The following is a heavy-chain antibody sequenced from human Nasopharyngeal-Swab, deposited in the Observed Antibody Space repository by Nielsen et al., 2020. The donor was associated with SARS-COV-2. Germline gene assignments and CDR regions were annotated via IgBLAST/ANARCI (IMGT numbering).Heavy chain of an antibody. D-gene: IGHD2-8*01. CDR1: GFTFSSYA. J-gene: IGHJ4*02. Sequence: GESLKISCAASGFTFSSYAMSWVRQAPGKGLEWVSAIRGSGGSTYYADSVKGRFTISRDNSKNTLYLQMNSLRAEDTAVYYCAKPARVYAIGAPLGYWGQGTLVTVSS. CDR2: IRGSGGST. V-gene: IGHV3-23*01. CDR3: AKPARVYAIGAPLGY.